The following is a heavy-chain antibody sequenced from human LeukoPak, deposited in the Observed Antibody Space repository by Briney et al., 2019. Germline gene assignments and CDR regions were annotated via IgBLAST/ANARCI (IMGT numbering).Heavy chain of an antibody. D-gene: IGHD3-16*01. J-gene: IGHJ4*02. CDR1: GLSFSSFA. CDR2: IRGNGET. Sequence: GGSLRLSCAASGLSFSSFAMSWVRQGPARGLEWVSSIRGNGETLYADSVKGRFTLSSDSSRNTVYFQLNNLRVEDTAIYYCAKASWVSSTDAVLWCQGTLVTVSS. V-gene: IGHV3-23*01. CDR3: AKASWVSSTDAVL.